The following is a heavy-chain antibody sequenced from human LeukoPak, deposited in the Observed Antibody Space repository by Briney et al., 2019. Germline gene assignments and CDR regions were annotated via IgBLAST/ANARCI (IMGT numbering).Heavy chain of an antibody. J-gene: IGHJ3*02. CDR3: ASSLLAWNYGVWSAFDI. Sequence: GESLKISCKGSGYSFTSYWIGWVRQMPGKGLEWMGIIYPGDSDTRYSPSFQGQVTISADKSISTAYLQWSSLKASDTAMYYCASSLLAWNYGVWSAFDIWGQGTMVTVSS. CDR2: IYPGDSDT. V-gene: IGHV5-51*01. CDR1: GYSFTSYW. D-gene: IGHD1-7*01.